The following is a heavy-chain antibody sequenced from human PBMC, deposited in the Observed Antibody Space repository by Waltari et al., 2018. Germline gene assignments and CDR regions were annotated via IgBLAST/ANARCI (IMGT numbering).Heavy chain of an antibody. J-gene: IGHJ5*02. CDR1: GGTFSSYA. Sequence: QVQLVQSGAEVKKPGSSVKVSCKASGGTFSSYAISWVRQAPGQGLAWMGGIIPILGIANYAQKFQGRVTITADESTSTAYMELSSLRSEDTAVYYCARDPPPGYSSSWYGAGWFDPWGQGTLVTVSS. V-gene: IGHV1-69*04. D-gene: IGHD6-13*01. CDR3: ARDPPPGYSSSWYGAGWFDP. CDR2: IIPILGIA.